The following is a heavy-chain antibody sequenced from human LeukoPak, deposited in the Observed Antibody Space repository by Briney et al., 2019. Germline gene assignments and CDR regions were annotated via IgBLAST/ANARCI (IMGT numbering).Heavy chain of an antibody. Sequence: SETLSLTCTVSGGSVSSGSYYWSWIRQPPGKGLEWIGYIYYSGSTYYNPSLKSRVTISVDTSKNQFSLKLSSVTAADTAVYYCARRDPEAGYGMDVWGQGTTITVSS. V-gene: IGHV4-61*01. D-gene: IGHD2-21*02. J-gene: IGHJ6*02. CDR2: IYYSGST. CDR1: GGSVSSGSYY. CDR3: ARRDPEAGYGMDV.